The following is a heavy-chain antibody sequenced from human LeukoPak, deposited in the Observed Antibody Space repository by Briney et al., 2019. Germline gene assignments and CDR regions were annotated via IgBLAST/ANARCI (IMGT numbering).Heavy chain of an antibody. Sequence: GGSLRLSCAASGFTFSSYAVSWVRQAPGKGLEWVSAISGSGTSTYYADSVKGRFTISRDNSKNTLYLQMNSLRAEDTAVYYCAKDCDTMVRGEWVYWGQGTLVTVSS. CDR2: ISGSGTST. V-gene: IGHV3-23*01. D-gene: IGHD3-10*01. J-gene: IGHJ4*02. CDR3: AKDCDTMVRGEWVY. CDR1: GFTFSSYA.